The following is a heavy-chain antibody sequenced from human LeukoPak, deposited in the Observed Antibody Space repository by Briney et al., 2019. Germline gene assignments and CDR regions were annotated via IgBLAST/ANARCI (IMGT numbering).Heavy chain of an antibody. Sequence: SQTLPLTCAISGDSVSSNSAAWNWIRQSPSRGLEWLGRTYYKSKWYYDYAISVKSRITISPDISKNQFSLQLNSVTPEDTAVYYCTRGEIFDPWGQGTLVTVSS. CDR3: TRGEIFDP. V-gene: IGHV6-1*01. CDR1: GDSVSSNSAA. J-gene: IGHJ5*02. CDR2: TYYKSKWYY.